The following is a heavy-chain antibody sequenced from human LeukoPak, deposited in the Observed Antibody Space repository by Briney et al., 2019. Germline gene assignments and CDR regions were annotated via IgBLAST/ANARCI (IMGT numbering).Heavy chain of an antibody. CDR3: ARVSGIAVADVDY. Sequence: GASVKVSCKASGYTFTSCDISWVRQAPGQGLEWMGGIIPIFGTANYAQKFQGRVTITADESTSTAYMELSSLRSEDTAVYYCARVSGIAVADVDYWGQGTLVTVSS. CDR1: GYTFTSCD. D-gene: IGHD6-19*01. V-gene: IGHV1-69*13. J-gene: IGHJ4*02. CDR2: IIPIFGTA.